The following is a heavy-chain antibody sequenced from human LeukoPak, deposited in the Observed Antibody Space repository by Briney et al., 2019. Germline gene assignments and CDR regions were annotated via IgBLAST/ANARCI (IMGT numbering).Heavy chain of an antibody. CDR1: GFTFNSYA. CDR2: ISYDGNEK. CDR3: ANSPRGLIARPGC. J-gene: IGHJ4*02. Sequence: GGSLRLSCEASGFTFNSYAMHWVRQDPGKGLEGVAVISYDGNEKNYVEFVKGRFTISRDNSKSTLYLEMNTLRSEDTAIYYCANSPRGLIARPGCWGQGTLVTVSS. V-gene: IGHV3-30*04. D-gene: IGHD3-10*01.